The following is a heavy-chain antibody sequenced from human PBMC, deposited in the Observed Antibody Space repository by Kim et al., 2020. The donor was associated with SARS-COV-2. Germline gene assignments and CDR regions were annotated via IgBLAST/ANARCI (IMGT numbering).Heavy chain of an antibody. Sequence: SETLSLTCTVSGGSISSSSYYWGWIRQPPGKGLEWIGSIYYSGSTYYNPSLKSRVTISVDTSKNQFSLKLSSVTAADTAVYYCARHRGIGQLGWFDPWGQGTLVTVSS. V-gene: IGHV4-39*01. CDR2: IYYSGST. J-gene: IGHJ5*02. CDR1: GGSISSSSYY. D-gene: IGHD6-6*01. CDR3: ARHRGIGQLGWFDP.